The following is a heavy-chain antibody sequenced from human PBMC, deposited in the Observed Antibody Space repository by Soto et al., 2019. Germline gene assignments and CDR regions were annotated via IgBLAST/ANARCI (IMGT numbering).Heavy chain of an antibody. D-gene: IGHD2-2*01. Sequence: SETRSLTCAVYGGSFSGYYWSWIRQPPGKGLEWIGEINHSGSTNYNPSLKSRVTISVDTSKNQFSLKLSSVTAADTAVYYCARLSIPATVDYWGQGTLVTVSS. CDR1: GGSFSGYY. CDR3: ARLSIPATVDY. J-gene: IGHJ4*02. V-gene: IGHV4-34*01. CDR2: INHSGST.